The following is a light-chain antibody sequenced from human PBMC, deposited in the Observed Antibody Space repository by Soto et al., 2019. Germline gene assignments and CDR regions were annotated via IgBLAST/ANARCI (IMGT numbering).Light chain of an antibody. CDR3: QQYNSYPLT. CDR1: ESVDIN. Sequence: EIVLTQSPATLSVSPGERVTLSCRASESVDINLAWYQQKPGQAPRLLIYGASTRATDMPGTFSGRGSGTEFTLTISSLQPDDFATYYCQQYNSYPLTFGGGTKVDIK. CDR2: GAS. V-gene: IGKV3-15*01. J-gene: IGKJ4*01.